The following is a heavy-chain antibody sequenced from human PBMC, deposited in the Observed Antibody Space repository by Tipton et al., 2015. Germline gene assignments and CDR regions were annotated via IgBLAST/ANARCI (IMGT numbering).Heavy chain of an antibody. CDR3: VRVRDIYYYYQSMDV. D-gene: IGHD5-12*01. CDR2: ISRGGSDI. J-gene: IGHJ6*02. Sequence: SLRLSCATSGFSFSTYTINWVRQAPGKGLEWVSSISRGGSDIYYADSVKGRFTISRDTSKKTLFLQMNSLRPEDTAVYYCVRVRDIYYYYQSMDVWGQGTTVTVSS. V-gene: IGHV3-21*01. CDR1: GFSFSTYT.